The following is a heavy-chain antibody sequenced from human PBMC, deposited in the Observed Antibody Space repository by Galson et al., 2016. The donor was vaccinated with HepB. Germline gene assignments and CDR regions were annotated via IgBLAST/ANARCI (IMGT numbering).Heavy chain of an antibody. CDR1: GFTFRSYA. Sequence: SLRLSCAASGFTFRSYALSWVRRAPGKGLEWVSHIDGPTPNTHHADSVRGRFSIYRDNSRDTLYLQMDSLTAEDSAIYYCTTWLSHHFDYWGQGTRVTVSS. V-gene: IGHV3-23*01. CDR2: IDGPTPNT. J-gene: IGHJ4*02. D-gene: IGHD6-19*01. CDR3: TTWLSHHFDY.